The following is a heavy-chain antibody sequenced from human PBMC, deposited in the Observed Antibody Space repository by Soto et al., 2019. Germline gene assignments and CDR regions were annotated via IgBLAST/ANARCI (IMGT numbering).Heavy chain of an antibody. V-gene: IGHV4-34*01. Sequence: XXTLSLPFAVYGGSFSGYYWRWIRQPPGKGLEWIGEINHSGSTNYNPSLKSRVTISVDTSKNQFSLKLSSVTAADTAVYYCAREYCANGACFGPDYWGQGTQVTVSS. CDR2: INHSGST. CDR1: GGSFSGYY. CDR3: AREYCANGACFGPDY. D-gene: IGHD2-8*01. J-gene: IGHJ4*02.